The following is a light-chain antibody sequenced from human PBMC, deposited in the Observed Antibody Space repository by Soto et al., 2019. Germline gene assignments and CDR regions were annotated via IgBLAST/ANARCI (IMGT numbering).Light chain of an antibody. CDR1: QSVSTY. J-gene: IGKJ4*01. V-gene: IGKV3-11*01. CDR3: EQRVFRVT. CDR2: YSS. Sequence: EIVLTQSPATLSLSPGDRASLSCRASQSVSTYLAWYQQKPGQAPRLLISYSSNMAAGIPARFSGSESGTDSPLTTISLEPEDFAGYYCEQRVFRVTFGGGTKVDIK.